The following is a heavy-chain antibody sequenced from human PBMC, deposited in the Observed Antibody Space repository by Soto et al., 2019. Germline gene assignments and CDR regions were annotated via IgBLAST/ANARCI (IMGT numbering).Heavy chain of an antibody. CDR2: IWYDGSNK. CDR1: GFTFSSYG. V-gene: IGHV3-33*01. Sequence: QVQLVESGGGVVQPGRSLRLSCAASGFTFSSYGMHWVRQAPGKGLEWVAVIWYDGSNKYYVDSVKGRFNISRDNSKNTLYLQMNSLRAEDTAVYYCAIYRAHLSGSYGPFDYWGQGMLVTVSS. D-gene: IGHD1-26*01. J-gene: IGHJ4*02. CDR3: AIYRAHLSGSYGPFDY.